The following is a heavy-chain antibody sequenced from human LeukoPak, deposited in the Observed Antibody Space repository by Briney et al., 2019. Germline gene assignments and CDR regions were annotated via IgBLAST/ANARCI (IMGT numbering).Heavy chain of an antibody. CDR3: TRVGYIDEGIDY. Sequence: GGSLRLSCVASGFPFSSYWMTWVRQAPGKGLEWVANIKQDGSKKSYVDSVKGRFTISRDNAKNSLYLQMNSLRAEDTAIYYCTRVGYIDEGIDYWGPGTLVTVSS. CDR2: IKQDGSKK. D-gene: IGHD5-24*01. J-gene: IGHJ4*02. CDR1: GFPFSSYW. V-gene: IGHV3-7*04.